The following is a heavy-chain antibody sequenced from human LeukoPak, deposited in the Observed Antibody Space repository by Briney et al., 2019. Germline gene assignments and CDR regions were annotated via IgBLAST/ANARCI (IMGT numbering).Heavy chain of an antibody. D-gene: IGHD1-26*01. CDR2: LGIAGDT. CDR3: ARQMQSHGNFDS. J-gene: IGHJ4*02. V-gene: IGHV3-13*01. CDR1: GFTVSSYA. Sequence: GGSLRLSCAASGFTVSSYAMHWVRQPMGKGLGWVSALGIAGDTFYPDSVKGRFTISRENARNSLYLQINSLRAEDTAMYYCARQMQSHGNFDSWGQGTLVTVSS.